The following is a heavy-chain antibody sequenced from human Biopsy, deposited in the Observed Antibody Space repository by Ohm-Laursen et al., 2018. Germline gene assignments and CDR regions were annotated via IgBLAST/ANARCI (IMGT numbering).Heavy chain of an antibody. V-gene: IGHV4-59*08. CDR2: IYYSGGT. CDR1: GGSISRYY. J-gene: IGHJ4*02. CDR3: ARHPTHRIQQIDY. D-gene: IGHD5-18*01. Sequence: SETLSLTCPVSGGSISRYYWSWIRQPPGKGLEWIGYIYYSGGTNYNPSLKSRVTISVDTSKNQFSLRLSSVTAADTAVYYCARHPTHRIQQIDYWGQGTLVTVSS.